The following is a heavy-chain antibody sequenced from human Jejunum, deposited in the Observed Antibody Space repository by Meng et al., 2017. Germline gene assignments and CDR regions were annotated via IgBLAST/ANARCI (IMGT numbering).Heavy chain of an antibody. J-gene: IGHJ4*02. CDR3: ASYDLFTGFGFDY. CDR1: GGSIRSGDYY. CDR2: IYYSGNT. Sequence: QVQLQESGPGLVKPSQTLSLPCTVAGGSIRSGDYYWSWIRQPPGKGLEWIGYIYYSGNTYYNPSLKSRVTISVDTPKNQFSLKLSSVTAADTAVYYCASYDLFTGFGFDYWGQGTLVAVSS. D-gene: IGHD3-9*01. V-gene: IGHV4-30-4*01.